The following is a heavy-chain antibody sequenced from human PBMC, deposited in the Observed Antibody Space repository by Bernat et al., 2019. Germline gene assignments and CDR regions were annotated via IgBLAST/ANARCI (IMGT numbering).Heavy chain of an antibody. J-gene: IGHJ4*02. D-gene: IGHD4-17*01. CDR1: GFTFSDYY. CDR3: ARPSRYGDYRPFDS. CDR2: ISSSSTYT. Sequence: QVQLVESGGGLVKPGGSLRLSCAASGFTFSDYYMNWIRQAPGKGLEWISSISSSSTYTKYADSVKGRFTISRHNAKNSLYLKMNGLRAEDAAVYYCARPSRYGDYRPFDSWGQGTLVTVSS. V-gene: IGHV3-11*05.